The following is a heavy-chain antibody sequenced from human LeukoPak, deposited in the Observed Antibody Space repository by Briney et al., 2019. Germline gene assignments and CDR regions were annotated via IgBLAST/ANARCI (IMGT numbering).Heavy chain of an antibody. CDR3: AKEDFSDYYFYYMDV. V-gene: IGHV3-30*02. D-gene: IGHD2/OR15-2a*01. CDR1: GFTFSSYD. CDR2: IRNDGNYK. Sequence: PGGSPRLSCAASGFTFSSYDMYWVRQAPGKGLEWVTFIRNDGNYKSYADSVKGRFTISRDNSKTTLYLQMNSLRAEDTAVYYCAKEDFSDYYFYYMDVWGKGTTVTISS. J-gene: IGHJ6*03.